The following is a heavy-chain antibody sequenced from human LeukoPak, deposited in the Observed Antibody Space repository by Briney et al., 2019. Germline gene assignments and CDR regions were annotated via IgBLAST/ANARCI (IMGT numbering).Heavy chain of an antibody. J-gene: IGHJ5*02. Sequence: SETLSLTCTVSGGSNSPYFWSWIRQPPGKGLEWIGYISYSGNTNYDPSLKSRVTISVDTAKNQVSLQLTSVTAVDTAVYYCARDDYRGVTNFDPWGQGTLVTVSS. D-gene: IGHD3-10*01. CDR3: ARDDYRGVTNFDP. CDR1: GGSNSPYF. CDR2: ISYSGNT. V-gene: IGHV4-59*01.